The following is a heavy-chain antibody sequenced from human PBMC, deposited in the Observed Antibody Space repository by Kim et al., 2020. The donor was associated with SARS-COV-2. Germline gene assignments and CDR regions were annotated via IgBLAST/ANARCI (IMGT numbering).Heavy chain of an antibody. Sequence: GGSLRLSCAASGFTFSDYYMSWIRQAPGKGLEWVSYISSSGSTIYYADSVKGRFTISRDNAKNSLYLQMNSLRAEDTAVYYCVRSKDPHYYDFWSGYFGPWGQGTLVTVSS. D-gene: IGHD3-3*01. CDR1: GFTFSDYY. CDR2: ISSSGSTI. V-gene: IGHV3-11*01. CDR3: VRSKDPHYYDFWSGYFGP. J-gene: IGHJ5*02.